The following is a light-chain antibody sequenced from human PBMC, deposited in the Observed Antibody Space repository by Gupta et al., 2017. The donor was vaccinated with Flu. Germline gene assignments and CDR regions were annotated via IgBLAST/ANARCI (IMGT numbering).Light chain of an antibody. CDR1: SSDVGGYNY. J-gene: IGLJ3*02. CDR3: CSYAGSYTWV. V-gene: IGLV2-11*01. CDR2: DVT. Sequence: TSSDVGGYNYVSWYQQHPGKAPKLMIYDVTKRPSGVPDRFSGSKSGNTASLTISGLQADDEADYYCCSYAGSYTWVFGGGTKLTVL.